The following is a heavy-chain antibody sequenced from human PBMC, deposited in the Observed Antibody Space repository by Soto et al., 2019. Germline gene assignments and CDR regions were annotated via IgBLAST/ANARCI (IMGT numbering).Heavy chain of an antibody. CDR2: IFYSGNI. V-gene: IGHV4-59*01. D-gene: IGHD2-15*01. Sequence: PSETLSLTCTVSGGSITSYYWSWIRQPPGKGLEWIGYIFYSGNINYNPSLTSRVTLSVDTSKNQLSLKLTSVNAADTAVYYCARVGGAPLGAFDIWGQGTVVTVSS. CDR1: GGSITSYY. CDR3: ARVGGAPLGAFDI. J-gene: IGHJ3*02.